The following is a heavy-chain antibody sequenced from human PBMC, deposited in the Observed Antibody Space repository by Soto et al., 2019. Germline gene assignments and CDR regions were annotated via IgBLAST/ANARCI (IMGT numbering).Heavy chain of an antibody. CDR1: GYSFTSYW. V-gene: IGHV5-10-1*01. CDR2: IDPSDSYT. CDR3: ARVVAADGFYYYYGMDV. Sequence: SLKISCKGSGYSFTSYWISWVRQMPGKGLEWMGRIDPSDSYTNYSPSFQGHVTISADKSISTAYLQWSSLKASDTAMYYCARVVAADGFYYYYGMDVWGQGTKVTVSS. D-gene: IGHD6-13*01. J-gene: IGHJ6*02.